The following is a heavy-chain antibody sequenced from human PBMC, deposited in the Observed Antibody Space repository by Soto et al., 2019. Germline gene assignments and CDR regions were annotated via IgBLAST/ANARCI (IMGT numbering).Heavy chain of an antibody. CDR3: ARGDSNSWSDY. J-gene: IGHJ4*02. V-gene: IGHV3-30*01. Sequence: QVQLVESGGGVVQPGRSLRLSCAASGFTFRSYAMDWVRQAPGKGLEWVAVISYDGTNKYSADSVKGRFTISRDNSKNTLYLQMNSLRAEDTAVYYCARGDSNSWSDYWGQGTLVTVSS. CDR1: GFTFRSYA. D-gene: IGHD6-13*01. CDR2: ISYDGTNK.